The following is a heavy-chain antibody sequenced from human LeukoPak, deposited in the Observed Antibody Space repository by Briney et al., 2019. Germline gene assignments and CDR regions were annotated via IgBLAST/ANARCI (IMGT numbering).Heavy chain of an antibody. CDR1: GVIFSSDA. CDR2: ISGIGGST. D-gene: IGHD2-8*01. V-gene: IGHV3-23*01. CDR3: AKDRSCINDVCHGDFDH. J-gene: IGHJ1*01. Sequence: GGSLRLSCAASGVIFSSDAMSWGREAPGKGVEWVSAISGIGGSTYYADSVKGRFTISRDNSNNTVQLQMNRRRTCDTDVYYRAKDRSCINDVCHGDFDHWGRGPLDRVPS.